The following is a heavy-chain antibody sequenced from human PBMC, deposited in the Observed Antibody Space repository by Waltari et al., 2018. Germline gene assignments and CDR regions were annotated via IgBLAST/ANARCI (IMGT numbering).Heavy chain of an antibody. CDR3: ARDRHLNRGYYYYYYMDV. J-gene: IGHJ6*03. CDR1: GGSISSHY. V-gene: IGHV4-59*11. CDR2: IYYSGST. D-gene: IGHD3-10*01. Sequence: QVQLQESGPGLVKPSETLSLTCTVSGGSISSHYWSWIRQPPGQGLEWIGYIYYSGSTNYNPSLKSRVTISVDTSKNQFSLKLSSVTAADTAVYYCARDRHLNRGYYYYYYMDVWGKGTTVTVSS.